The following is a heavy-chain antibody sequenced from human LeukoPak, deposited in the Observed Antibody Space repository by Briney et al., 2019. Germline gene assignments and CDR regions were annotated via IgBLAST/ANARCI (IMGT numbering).Heavy chain of an antibody. CDR2: ISYDGSNK. V-gene: IGHV3-30*03. J-gene: IGHJ4*02. CDR1: GFTFSSYG. Sequence: GGSLRLSCAASGFTFSSYGMHWVRQAPGKGLEWVAVISYDGSNKYYADSVKGRFTISRDNSKNTLYLQMNSLRAEDTAVYYCARGSQKINLFDYWGQGTLVTVSS. D-gene: IGHD2-15*01. CDR3: ARGSQKINLFDY.